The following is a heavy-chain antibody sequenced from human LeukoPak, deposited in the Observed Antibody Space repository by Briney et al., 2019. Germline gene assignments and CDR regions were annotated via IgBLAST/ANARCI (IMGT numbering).Heavy chain of an antibody. Sequence: SETLSLTCTVSGGSISSSSYYWGWIRQPPGKGLEWIGSIYYSGSTYYNPSLKSRVTISVDTSKNQFSLKLSSVTAADTAVYYCARAADYSGSYHDYWGQGTLVTVSS. CDR1: GGSISSSSYY. CDR2: IYYSGST. D-gene: IGHD1-26*01. V-gene: IGHV4-39*07. CDR3: ARAADYSGSYHDY. J-gene: IGHJ4*02.